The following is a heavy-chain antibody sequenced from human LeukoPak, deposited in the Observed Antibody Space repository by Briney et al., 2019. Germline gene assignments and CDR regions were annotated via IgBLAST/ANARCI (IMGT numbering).Heavy chain of an antibody. Sequence: SVKVSCKASGGTFSSYAISWVRQAPGQGLEWMGGIIPIFGTANYAQKFQGRVTITADESTSTAYMELSSLRSEDTAVYYCARLTVATPEFNFFDYWGQGTLVTVSS. J-gene: IGHJ4*02. D-gene: IGHD4-23*01. V-gene: IGHV1-69*13. CDR2: IIPIFGTA. CDR1: GGTFSSYA. CDR3: ARLTVATPEFNFFDY.